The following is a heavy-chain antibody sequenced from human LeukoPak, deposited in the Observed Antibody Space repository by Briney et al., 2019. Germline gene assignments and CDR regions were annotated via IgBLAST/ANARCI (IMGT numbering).Heavy chain of an antibody. D-gene: IGHD1-1*01. J-gene: IGHJ4*02. V-gene: IGHV3-21*01. CDR3: ASGKTALDY. CDR2: ISSSSSYI. CDR1: GFTFSTYS. Sequence: PGGSLRLSCAASGFTFSTYSMNWVRQAPGKGLEWVSSISSSSSYIYSADSVEGRFTISRDNAKNSLYLKMTSLRAAVPAVYYCASGKTALDYWGQGTLVTVSS.